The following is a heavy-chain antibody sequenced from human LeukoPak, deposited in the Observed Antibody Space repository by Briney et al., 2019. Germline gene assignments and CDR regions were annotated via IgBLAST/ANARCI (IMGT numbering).Heavy chain of an antibody. D-gene: IGHD2-15*01. CDR2: IKSKTDGGTT. CDR3: TTKRLGYCSGGSCYSVDY. V-gene: IGHV3-15*01. CDR1: GFTFSNAW. J-gene: IGHJ4*02. Sequence: GGSLRLSCAASGFTFSNAWMSWVRQAPGKGLEWVGRIKSKTDGGTTDYAAPVKGRFTISRDDSNNTLYLQMNSPKTEDTAVYYCTTKRLGYCSGGSCYSVDYWGQGTLVTVSS.